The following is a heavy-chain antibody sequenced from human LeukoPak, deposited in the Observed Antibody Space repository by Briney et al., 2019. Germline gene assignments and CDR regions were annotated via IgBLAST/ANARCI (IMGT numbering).Heavy chain of an antibody. D-gene: IGHD1-26*01. CDR3: ARASGSLYYYYYTDV. CDR2: ISSSSSYI. Sequence: GGSLRLSCAASGFTFSSYSMNWVGQAPGKGLEWVSSISSSSSYIYYADSVKGRFTISRDNAKNSLYLQMNSLRAEDTAVYYCARASGSLYYYYYTDVWGKGTTVTVSS. J-gene: IGHJ6*03. CDR1: GFTFSSYS. V-gene: IGHV3-21*01.